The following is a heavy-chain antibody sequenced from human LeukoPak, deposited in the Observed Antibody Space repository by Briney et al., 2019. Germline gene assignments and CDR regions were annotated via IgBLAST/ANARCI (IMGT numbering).Heavy chain of an antibody. D-gene: IGHD1-26*01. CDR2: IYHSGST. J-gene: IGHJ3*02. CDR3: ARSPIVGATTGAFDI. CDR1: GYSISSGYY. Sequence: PSETLSLTCTVSGYSISSGYYWGWIRQPPGKGLEWIGSIYHSGSTYYNPSLKSRVTISVDTSKNQFSLKLSSVTAADTAVYYCARSPIVGATTGAFDIWGQGTMVTVSS. V-gene: IGHV4-38-2*02.